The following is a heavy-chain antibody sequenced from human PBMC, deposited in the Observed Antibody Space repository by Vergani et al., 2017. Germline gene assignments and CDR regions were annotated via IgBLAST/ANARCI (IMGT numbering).Heavy chain of an antibody. V-gene: IGHV3-21*04. J-gene: IGHJ4*01. CDR1: GFTFSDFS. CDR3: VKEKIDLGSYFFDS. CDR2: IGSSGPYI. Sequence: EVQLVESGGGLVKPGGSLRLSCAASGFTFSDFSMSWVRQAPGKGLEWVAFIGSSGPYINYADSVKGRFIISRDNTNNSLFLQMHSLRAEDTAIYYCVKEKIDLGSYFFDSWGHGILVTVSS. D-gene: IGHD2/OR15-2a*01.